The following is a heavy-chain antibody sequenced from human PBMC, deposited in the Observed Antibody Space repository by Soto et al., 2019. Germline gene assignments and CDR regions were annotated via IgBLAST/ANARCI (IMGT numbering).Heavy chain of an antibody. V-gene: IGHV1-18*01. J-gene: IGHJ5*02. CDR2: ISAYNGNT. CDR3: ARDPLVGNWFDP. D-gene: IGHD2-15*01. CDR1: GYTFTSYG. Sequence: ASLKVSCKAPGYTFTSYGISWVRQAPGQGLEWMGWISAYNGNTNYAQKLQGRVTMTTDTSTSTAYMELRSLRSDDTAVYYCARDPLVGNWFDPWGQGTLVTVSS.